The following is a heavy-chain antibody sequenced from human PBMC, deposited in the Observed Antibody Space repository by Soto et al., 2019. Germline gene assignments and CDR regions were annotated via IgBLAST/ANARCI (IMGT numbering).Heavy chain of an antibody. J-gene: IGHJ6*02. Sequence: PGESVKISGKGSGYSFTIYWVGGVRQRPWKGLEWMGIIYPGDSDTRYSPSFQGQVTISADKSISTAYLQWSSLKASDTAMYYCARHGGGYEFSENGMDVWGQGTTVTVSS. CDR3: ARHGGGYEFSENGMDV. V-gene: IGHV5-51*01. CDR1: GYSFTIYW. D-gene: IGHD5-12*01. CDR2: IYPGDSDT.